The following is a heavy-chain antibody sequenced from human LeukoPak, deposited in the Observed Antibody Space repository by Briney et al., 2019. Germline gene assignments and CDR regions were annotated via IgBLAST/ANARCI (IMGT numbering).Heavy chain of an antibody. V-gene: IGHV3-48*04. D-gene: IGHD1-14*01. Sequence: QPGGSLRLSCAASGFIFSSYSMNWVRQAPGKGLEWLAYICSSSTTIYYADSVKGEFTISRDNATTSLYLQMHTLTAEATAVYSCPRNRFPITGTPHTHYYMDVWGKGTTVTVSS. J-gene: IGHJ6*03. CDR1: GFIFSSYS. CDR3: PRNRFPITGTPHTHYYMDV. CDR2: ICSSSTTI.